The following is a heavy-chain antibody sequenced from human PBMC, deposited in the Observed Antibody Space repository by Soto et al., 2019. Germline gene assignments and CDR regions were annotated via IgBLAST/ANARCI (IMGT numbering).Heavy chain of an antibody. Sequence: QLHLQESGPGLVKPSETLSLTCSVSGYSVSSSDYYWAWIRQPPGKGLEWIGSMFYSGLTYYNPSLRSRVTLSVDTYTNQFSVRLNSVTAADTAVYYCAPLSVSLSGPYGIHVWGQGTTVTVSS. CDR1: GYSVSSSDYY. J-gene: IGHJ6*02. V-gene: IGHV4-39*01. CDR3: APLSVSLSGPYGIHV. D-gene: IGHD2-15*01. CDR2: MFYSGLT.